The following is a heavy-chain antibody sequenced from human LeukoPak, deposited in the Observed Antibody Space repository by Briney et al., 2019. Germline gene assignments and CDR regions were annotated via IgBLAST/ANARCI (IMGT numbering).Heavy chain of an antibody. CDR1: GFTLSSYW. D-gene: IGHD1-26*01. CDR3: ARARAKWGLDY. CDR2: IKQDGSEK. V-gene: IGHV3-7*01. J-gene: IGHJ4*02. Sequence: GGALVLSRAAPGFTLSSYWMNWVRPAPGKGPGWVANIKQDGSEKYYVDSVKGRFTISRDNAKNSLYLQMNSLRAEDTAVYYCARARAKWGLDYWGQGTLVTVSS.